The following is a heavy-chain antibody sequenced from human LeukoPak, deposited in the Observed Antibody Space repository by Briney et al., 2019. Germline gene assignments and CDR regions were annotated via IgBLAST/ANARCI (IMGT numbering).Heavy chain of an antibody. J-gene: IGHJ4*02. CDR3: AREALAARHFDY. D-gene: IGHD6-6*01. CDR1: GYTFTGYY. V-gene: IGHV1-2*02. CDR2: INPNSGGT. Sequence: GASVKVSCKASGYTFTGYYMHRVRQAPGQGLEWMGWINPNSGGTNYAQKFQGRVTMTRDTSISTAYMELSRLRSDDTAVYYCAREALAARHFDYWGQGTLVTVSS.